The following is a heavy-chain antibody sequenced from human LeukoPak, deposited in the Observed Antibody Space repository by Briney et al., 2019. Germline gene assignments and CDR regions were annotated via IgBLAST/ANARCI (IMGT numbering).Heavy chain of an antibody. J-gene: IGHJ6*02. CDR1: GGSFSGYY. V-gene: IGHV4-34*01. CDR2: INHSGST. D-gene: IGHD6-13*01. CDR3: ARGPLAAADTLTHYYYGMDV. Sequence: SETLSLTCAVYGGSFSGYYWSWIRQPPGKGLEWIGEINHSGSTNYNPSLKSRVTISVDTSKNQFSLKLSSVTAADTAVYYCARGPLAAADTLTHYYYGMDVWGQGTTVTVSS.